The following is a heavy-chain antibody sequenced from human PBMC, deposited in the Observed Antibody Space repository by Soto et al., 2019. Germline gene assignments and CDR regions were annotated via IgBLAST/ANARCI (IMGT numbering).Heavy chain of an antibody. V-gene: IGHV3-9*01. Sequence: EVQLVESGGGLVQPGRSLRLSCAASGFTFDDYAMHWVRQAPGKGLEWVSGISWNSGSIGYADSVKGRFTISRDNAKTSLYLQMNSLSAEDTALYYCAKDKSVVGPSDMDVWGKGTTVTVSS. CDR2: ISWNSGSI. CDR3: AKDKSVVGPSDMDV. D-gene: IGHD2-2*01. J-gene: IGHJ6*03. CDR1: GFTFDDYA.